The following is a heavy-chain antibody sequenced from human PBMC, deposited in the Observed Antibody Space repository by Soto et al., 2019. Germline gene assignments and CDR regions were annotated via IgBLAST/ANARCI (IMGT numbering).Heavy chain of an antibody. CDR3: ARERARVFDS. CDR1: GFTFSDYY. J-gene: IGHJ4*02. V-gene: IGHV3-11*01. CDR2: ISISGGTI. Sequence: KAGGSLRLSCAASGFTFSDYYMSWIRQAPGKGLEWLSYISISGGTIYYADSVKGRFSISRDNAKNSLYLQLSSLRAEDTAVYFCARERARVFDSWGQGTLVTVSA.